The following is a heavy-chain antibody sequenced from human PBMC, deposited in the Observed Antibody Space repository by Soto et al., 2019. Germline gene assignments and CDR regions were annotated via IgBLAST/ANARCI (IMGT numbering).Heavy chain of an antibody. D-gene: IGHD6-13*01. CDR2: IKQDGSEK. J-gene: IGHJ4*02. V-gene: IGHV3-7*01. Sequence: EVQLVESGGGLVQPGGSLRLSCAASGFTFSSYWMSWVRQAPGKGLEWVANIKQDGSEKYYVDSVKGRFTISRDNAKNSLYLQMNSLRAEDTAVYYCARGGRIAAAGTGWVRRDGYKLDYWGQGTLVTVSS. CDR1: GFTFSSYW. CDR3: ARGGRIAAAGTGWVRRDGYKLDY.